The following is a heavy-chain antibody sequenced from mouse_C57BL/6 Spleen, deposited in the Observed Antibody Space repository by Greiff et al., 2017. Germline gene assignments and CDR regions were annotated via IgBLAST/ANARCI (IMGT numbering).Heavy chain of an antibody. CDR3: ARDDSSGSAWFAY. J-gene: IGHJ3*01. CDR1: GFTFSSYA. Sequence: EVKLMESGGGLVKPGGSLKLSCAASGFTFSSYAMSWVRQTPEKRLEWVATISAGGSYTYYPDNVKGRCTISRDNAKNNLYLQMSHLKSEDTAMYYCARDDSSGSAWFAYWGQGTLVTVSA. D-gene: IGHD3-2*02. CDR2: ISAGGSYT. V-gene: IGHV5-4*01.